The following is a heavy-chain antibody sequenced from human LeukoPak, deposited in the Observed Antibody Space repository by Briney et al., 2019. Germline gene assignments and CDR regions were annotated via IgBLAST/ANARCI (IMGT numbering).Heavy chain of an antibody. Sequence: SVKVSCKASGGTLSSYAISWVRQAPGQGLEWMGGIIPIFGTANYAQKFQGRVTITADESTSTAYMELSSLRSEDTAVYYCAIFHNWNDPRSYYYYGMDVWGKGTTVTVSS. D-gene: IGHD1-1*01. V-gene: IGHV1-69*13. CDR3: AIFHNWNDPRSYYYYGMDV. CDR2: IIPIFGTA. J-gene: IGHJ6*04. CDR1: GGTLSSYA.